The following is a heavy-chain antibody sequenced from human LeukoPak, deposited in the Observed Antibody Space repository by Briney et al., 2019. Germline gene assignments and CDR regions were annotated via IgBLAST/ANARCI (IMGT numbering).Heavy chain of an antibody. V-gene: IGHV4-59*01. D-gene: IGHD1-26*01. CDR2: IYDSWRT. Sequence: SETLSLTCTVSGDSISSNYWSWIRQSPGKGLEWIGYIYDSWRTKYNPTLKSRVTISVDTSKNLFSLKLTSVTAADTAVYYCATLLGETYFFDFWGQGTLVTVSS. J-gene: IGHJ4*02. CDR1: GDSISSNY. CDR3: ATLLGETYFFDF.